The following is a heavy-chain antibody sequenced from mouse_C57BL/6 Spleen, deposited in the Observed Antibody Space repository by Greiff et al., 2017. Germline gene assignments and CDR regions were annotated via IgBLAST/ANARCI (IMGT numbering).Heavy chain of an antibody. V-gene: IGHV8-12*01. CDR2: IYWDDDK. CDR1: GFSLSTSGMG. Sequence: QVTLKESGPGILQSSQTLSLTCSFSGFSLSTSGMGVSWIRQPSGKGLEWLAHIYWDDDKRYNPSLKSRLTISKDTSRNQVFLKITSVDTADTATYYCARSETHYYGSSYVGFAYWGQGTLVTVSA. J-gene: IGHJ3*01. D-gene: IGHD1-1*01. CDR3: ARSETHYYGSSYVGFAY.